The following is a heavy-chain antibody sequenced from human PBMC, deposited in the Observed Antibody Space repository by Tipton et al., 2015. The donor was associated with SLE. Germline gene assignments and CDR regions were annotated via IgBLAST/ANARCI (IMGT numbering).Heavy chain of an antibody. CDR1: GFTFSSYS. D-gene: IGHD6-13*01. CDR3: ARDLTLVDIAAAGTYYYYYGMDV. V-gene: IGHV3-48*01. J-gene: IGHJ6*02. CDR2: ISSSSSTI. Sequence: SLRLSCAASGFTFSSYSMNWVRQAPGKGLEWVSYISSSSSTIYYADSVKGRFTVSRDNAKNSLYLQMNSLRAEDTALYYCARDLTLVDIAAAGTYYYYYGMDVWGQGTTVTVSS.